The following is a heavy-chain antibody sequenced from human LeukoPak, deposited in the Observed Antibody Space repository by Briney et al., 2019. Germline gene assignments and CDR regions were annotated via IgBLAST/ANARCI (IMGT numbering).Heavy chain of an antibody. V-gene: IGHV3-21*01. CDR3: ARSYYDSSGYPPLVDY. J-gene: IGHJ4*02. CDR2: ISSSSSYI. CDR1: GFTFSSYS. D-gene: IGHD3-22*01. Sequence: GGSLRLSCAASGFTFSSYSMNWVRQAPGKGLEWVSSISSSSSYIYYADSVKGRFTISRDNAKNSLYLQMNSLRAEDTAVYYCARSYYDSSGYPPLVDYWGQGTLVTVSS.